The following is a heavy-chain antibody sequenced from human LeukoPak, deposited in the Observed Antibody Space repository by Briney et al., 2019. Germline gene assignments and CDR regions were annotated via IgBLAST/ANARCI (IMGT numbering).Heavy chain of an antibody. V-gene: IGHV4-4*02. CDR3: ARRWGYRPWDC. D-gene: IGHD1-1*01. CDR1: GDSISSGHW. Sequence: SGTLSLTCAVSGDSISSGHWWSWVRQPPGKGLEWIGEIKHGGSTNYNPSLKSRVTISVDRSKNQFSLKLSSVTAADTAVYYCARRWGYRPWDCWGQGTLVTVSS. J-gene: IGHJ4*02. CDR2: IKHGGST.